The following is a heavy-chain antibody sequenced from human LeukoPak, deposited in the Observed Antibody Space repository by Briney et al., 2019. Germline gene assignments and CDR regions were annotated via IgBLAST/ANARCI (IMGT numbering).Heavy chain of an antibody. CDR1: GFTFYDYA. CDR3: AKDLRSGDTGYYGMDV. V-gene: IGHV3-9*01. CDR2: ISWNSGSI. D-gene: IGHD2-21*02. J-gene: IGHJ6*02. Sequence: PGRSLRLSCAASGFTFYDYAMHWVRQAPGKGLEWVSGISWNSGSIGYADSVKGRFTISRDNAKNSLYLQMNSLRAEDTALYYCAKDLRSGDTGYYGMDVWGQGTTVTVSS.